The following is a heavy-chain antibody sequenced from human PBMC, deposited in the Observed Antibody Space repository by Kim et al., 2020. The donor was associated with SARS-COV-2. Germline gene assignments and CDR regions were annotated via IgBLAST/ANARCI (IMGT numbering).Heavy chain of an antibody. CDR1: GFTFSDYY. CDR3: ASPGIAAAGTSRDYYYGMDV. D-gene: IGHD6-13*01. J-gene: IGHJ6*02. CDR2: ISSSGSTI. V-gene: IGHV3-11*01. Sequence: GSLRLSCAASGFTFSDYYMSWIRQAPGKGLEWVSYISSSGSTIYYADSVKGRFTISRDNAKNSLYLQMNSLRAEDTAVYYCASPGIAAAGTSRDYYYGMDVWGQGTTVTVSS.